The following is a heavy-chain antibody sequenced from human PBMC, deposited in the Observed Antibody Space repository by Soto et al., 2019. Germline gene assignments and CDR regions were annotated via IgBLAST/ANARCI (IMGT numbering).Heavy chain of an antibody. CDR1: GFTFSSYG. CDR2: ISYDGSNK. V-gene: IGHV3-30*18. CDR3: AKAGDIGFRGWFDP. D-gene: IGHD2-15*01. J-gene: IGHJ5*02. Sequence: GGSLRLSCAASGFTFSSYGMHWVRHAPGKGLEWVAVISYDGSNKYYADSVKGRFTISRDNSKNTLYLQMNSLRAEDTAVYYCAKAGDIGFRGWFDPWGQGTLVTV.